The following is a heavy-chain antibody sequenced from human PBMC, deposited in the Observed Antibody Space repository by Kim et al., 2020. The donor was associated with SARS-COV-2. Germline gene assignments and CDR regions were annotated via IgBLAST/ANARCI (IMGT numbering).Heavy chain of an antibody. CDR2: VTNTGTS. CDR3: AGGFREAWEVAYA. CDR1: GGSISGYF. D-gene: IGHD1-26*01. J-gene: IGHJ5*02. V-gene: IGHV4-34*01. Sequence: SETLSLTCAVYGGSISGYFLTWVRQPPGQGLEWIGEVTNTGTSYYNASPSSRVTISVDTSRKESFLTLTSVTAADSAVYYCAGGFREAWEVAYAWGQGTLVTVSS.